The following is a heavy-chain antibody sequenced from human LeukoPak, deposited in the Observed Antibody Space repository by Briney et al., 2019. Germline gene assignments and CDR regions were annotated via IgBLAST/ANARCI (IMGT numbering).Heavy chain of an antibody. Sequence: GGSLGLSCAASGFTFSSHAMSWVRQAPGKGLEWVSAISGSGGSTYYADSVKGRFTISRDNSKNTLYLQMSSLRAEDTSVYYCAKASKAIFGVVTLFDYWGQGTLVTVSS. CDR1: GFTFSSHA. J-gene: IGHJ4*02. CDR2: ISGSGGST. D-gene: IGHD3-3*01. V-gene: IGHV3-23*01. CDR3: AKASKAIFGVVTLFDY.